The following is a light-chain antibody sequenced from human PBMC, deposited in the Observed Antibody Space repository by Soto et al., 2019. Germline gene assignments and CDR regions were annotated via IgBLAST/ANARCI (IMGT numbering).Light chain of an antibody. CDR2: GAS. Sequence: DIQLTQSPSFLSASVGVRVTITCRASQGISSYLAWFQQKPGRAPNLLIYGASTLQSGVPSRSSGSGSGTDFTLTISSLQPEDFATYYCQQLHDYPITFGQGTRLEIK. V-gene: IGKV1-9*01. CDR1: QGISSY. J-gene: IGKJ5*01. CDR3: QQLHDYPIT.